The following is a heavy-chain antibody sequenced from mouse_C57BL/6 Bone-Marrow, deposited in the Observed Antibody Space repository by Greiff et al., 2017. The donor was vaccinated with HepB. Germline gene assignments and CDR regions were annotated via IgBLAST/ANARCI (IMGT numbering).Heavy chain of an antibody. CDR2: IYPGDGDT. Sequence: VQVVESGAELVKPGASVKISCKASGYAFSSYWMNWVKQRPGKGLEWIGQIYPGDGDTNYNGKFKGKATMTADKSSSTAYMQLSSLTSEDSAVYFCASRDGGDYFDYWGQGTTLTVSS. CDR1: GYAFSSYW. V-gene: IGHV1-80*01. CDR3: ASRDGGDYFDY. D-gene: IGHD1-1*01. J-gene: IGHJ2*01.